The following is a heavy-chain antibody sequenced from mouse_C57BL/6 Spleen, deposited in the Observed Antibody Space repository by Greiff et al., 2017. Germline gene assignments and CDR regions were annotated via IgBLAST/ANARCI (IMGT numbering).Heavy chain of an antibody. D-gene: IGHD1-1*01. J-gene: IGHJ4*01. CDR1: GFTFSDYG. CDR2: ISSGSSTI. Sequence: DVMLVESGGGLVKPGGSLKLSCAASGFTFSDYGMHWVRQAPEKGLEWVAYISSGSSTIYYADTVKGRFTISRDNAKNTLFLQMTSLRSEDTAMYYCAKDYYGSSLYYYAMDYWGQGTSVTVSS. CDR3: AKDYYGSSLYYYAMDY. V-gene: IGHV5-17*01.